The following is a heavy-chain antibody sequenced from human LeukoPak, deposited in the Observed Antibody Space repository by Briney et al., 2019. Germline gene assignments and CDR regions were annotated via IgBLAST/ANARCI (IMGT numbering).Heavy chain of an antibody. V-gene: IGHV3-23*01. J-gene: IGHJ1*01. CDR1: GFTFSSYA. D-gene: IGHD3-22*01. Sequence: HPGGSLRLSCAASGFTFSSYAMSWVRQAPGKGLEWVSAISGSGGSTYYADSVKGRFTISRDNSKNTLYLQMNSLRAEDTAVYYCAKDPGDYYYDSSGLGYFQHWGQGTLVTVSS. CDR3: AKDPGDYYYDSSGLGYFQH. CDR2: ISGSGGST.